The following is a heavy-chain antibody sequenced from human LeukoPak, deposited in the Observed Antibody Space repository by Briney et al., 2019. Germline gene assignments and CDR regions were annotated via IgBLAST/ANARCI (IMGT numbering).Heavy chain of an antibody. CDR1: GFTFSSYA. CDR2: ISGSGGST. Sequence: GGSLRLSCAASGFTFSSYAMSWVRQAPGKGLEWVSAISGSGGSTYYADSVKGRFTISRDNSKNTLYLQMNSLRAEDTAVYYCAKDPPSPYCSGGSSYSDYWGQGSLVTVSS. V-gene: IGHV3-23*01. J-gene: IGHJ4*02. D-gene: IGHD2-15*01. CDR3: AKDPPSPYCSGGSSYSDY.